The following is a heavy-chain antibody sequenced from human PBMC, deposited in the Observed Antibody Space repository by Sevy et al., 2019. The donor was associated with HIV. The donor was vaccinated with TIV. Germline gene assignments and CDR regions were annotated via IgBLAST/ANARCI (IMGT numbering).Heavy chain of an antibody. V-gene: IGHV3-15*01. Sequence: GGSLRLSCAVSGFTFSDLWMTWVRQAPGKGLERVGRIKSKIEGETKDYAAPVNGRFTISRDDSKSTVSLHMNSLKTEDTAVYYCTTDSITRDDAYDVWGQGTMVTVSS. CDR1: GFTFSDLW. CDR2: IKSKIEGETK. CDR3: TTDSITRDDAYDV. J-gene: IGHJ3*01. D-gene: IGHD3-10*01.